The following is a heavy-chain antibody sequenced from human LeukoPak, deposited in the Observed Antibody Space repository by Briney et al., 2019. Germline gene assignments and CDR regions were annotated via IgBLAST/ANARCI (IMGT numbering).Heavy chain of an antibody. CDR2: INAGNGNT. J-gene: IGHJ5*02. V-gene: IGHV1-3*01. CDR3: ARDQFDSSGYPWFDP. Sequence: ASVKVSCKASGYTFTSYAMHWVRQAPGQRLEWMGWINAGNGNTKYSQKFQGRVTITRDTSASTAYMELSSLRSEDTAVYYCARDQFDSSGYPWFDPWGQGTLVTVSS. CDR1: GYTFTSYA. D-gene: IGHD3-22*01.